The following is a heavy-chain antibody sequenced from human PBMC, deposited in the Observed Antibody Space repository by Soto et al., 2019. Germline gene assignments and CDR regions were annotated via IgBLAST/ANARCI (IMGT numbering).Heavy chain of an antibody. CDR2: IYSGGST. Sequence: EVPVVESGGGLVQSGGSLTLSCAASGFTVSNSYMSWVRQAPGKGLEWVSAIYSGGSTYYADSVKGRFTISRDNSRNTRYLQMTSLRAEDTAVYFCARCDGSATYCFFFAYWGQGTPVTVSS. V-gene: IGHV3-66*01. CDR1: GFTVSNSY. D-gene: IGHD3-10*01. J-gene: IGHJ4*02. CDR3: ARCDGSATYCFFFAY.